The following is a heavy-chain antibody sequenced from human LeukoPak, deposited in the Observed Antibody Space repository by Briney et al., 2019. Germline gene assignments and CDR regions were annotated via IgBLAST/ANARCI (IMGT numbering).Heavy chain of an antibody. Sequence: PGGSLRLSCAASGFTFSSYAMSWVHRAPGKGLEWVSAIHSTGDTTFYAVSVKGRFTISRDNSKNTLYLQMNSLRAEDTAIYYCAKGVYSGTYYSDYWGQGTLVTVSS. CDR2: IHSTGDTT. D-gene: IGHD1-26*01. J-gene: IGHJ4*02. CDR3: AKGVYSGTYYSDY. V-gene: IGHV3-23*01. CDR1: GFTFSSYA.